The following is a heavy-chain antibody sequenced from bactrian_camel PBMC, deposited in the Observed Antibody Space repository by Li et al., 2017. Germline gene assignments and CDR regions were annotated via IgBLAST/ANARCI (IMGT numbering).Heavy chain of an antibody. D-gene: IGHD3*01. J-gene: IGHJ6*01. Sequence: HVQLVESGGGLVQPGGSLRLSCAASGDTSRIATRAWFRQATGKEREAVAAIVRGSHTDYHAAVKGRFTISRDNSKVTVYLQMNSLKPDDTAMYYCAADSLFAPWTSSTVRFSGYWGQGTQVTVS. V-gene: IGHV3S53*01. CDR2: IVRGSHT. CDR3: AADSLFAPWTSSTVRFSGY. CDR1: GDTSRIAT.